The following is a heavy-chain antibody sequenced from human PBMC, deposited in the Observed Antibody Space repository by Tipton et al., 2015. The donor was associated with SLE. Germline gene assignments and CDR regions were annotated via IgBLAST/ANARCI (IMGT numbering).Heavy chain of an antibody. CDR3: ARFLEGPYGMDV. Sequence: TLSLTCTVSGGSISSYYWSWIRQPPGKGLEWIGYIYYSGRSNYNPSLKSRVTISVDKSKNQFSLRLSSVTAADTAVYYCARFLEGPYGMDVWGQGTTVTVSS. J-gene: IGHJ6*02. CDR1: GGSISSYY. V-gene: IGHV4-59*12. D-gene: IGHD1-1*01. CDR2: IYYSGRS.